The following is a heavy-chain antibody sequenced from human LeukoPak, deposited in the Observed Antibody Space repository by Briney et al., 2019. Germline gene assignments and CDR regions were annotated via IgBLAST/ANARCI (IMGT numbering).Heavy chain of an antibody. J-gene: IGHJ5*02. CDR3: ARSVSYDSNWFDP. D-gene: IGHD3-22*01. V-gene: IGHV4-31*03. CDR2: IYYSGST. CDR1: GGSISSGGYY. Sequence: SQTLSLTCTVSGGSISSGGYYWSWIRQHPGKGLEWIGYIYYSGSTYYNPSLKSRVTISVDTSKNQFSLKLSSVTAADTAVYYCARSVSYDSNWFDPWGQGTLVTVSS.